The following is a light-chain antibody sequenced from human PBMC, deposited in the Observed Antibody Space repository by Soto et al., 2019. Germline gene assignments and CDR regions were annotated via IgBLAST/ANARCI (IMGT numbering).Light chain of an antibody. CDR1: QSIGRS. Sequence: DIQMTQSPSSLSASVGDRVTITCRASQSIGRSLNWYQQKAGKAPKLLIYDASSLQSGVPSRFSGSGSGTDFTLTISSLQPEDFAAYYCQQSYSTPLTFGPGTKVDI. CDR2: DAS. V-gene: IGKV1-39*01. CDR3: QQSYSTPLT. J-gene: IGKJ3*01.